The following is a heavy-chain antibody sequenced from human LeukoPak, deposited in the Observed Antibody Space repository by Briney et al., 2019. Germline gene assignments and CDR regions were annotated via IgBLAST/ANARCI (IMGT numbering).Heavy chain of an antibody. Sequence: GGSLRLSCAASGFTFISNDMHGPRQARGKGGEWLAFIRSDGINKYYAGSVKGHFTMSRDNSKNILDLEMNRLRAEGWAVYYCAKENRGGSYNSDYWGQGTLVNVSS. J-gene: IGHJ4*02. CDR1: GFTFISND. D-gene: IGHD1-26*01. CDR3: AKENRGGSYNSDY. CDR2: IRSDGINK. V-gene: IGHV3-30*02.